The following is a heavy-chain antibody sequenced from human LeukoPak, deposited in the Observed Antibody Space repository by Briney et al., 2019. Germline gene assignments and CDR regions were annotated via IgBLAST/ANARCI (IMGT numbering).Heavy chain of an antibody. CDR1: GGSFSGYS. Sequence: SETLSLTCAVYGGSFSGYSWSWIRQPPGKGLEWIGEINHSGSTNYNPSLKSRVTISVDTSKNQFSLKLSSVTAADTAVYYCARSWRYYGSGSSSFDYWGQGTLVTVSS. J-gene: IGHJ4*02. CDR3: ARSWRYYGSGSSSFDY. V-gene: IGHV4-34*01. D-gene: IGHD3-10*01. CDR2: INHSGST.